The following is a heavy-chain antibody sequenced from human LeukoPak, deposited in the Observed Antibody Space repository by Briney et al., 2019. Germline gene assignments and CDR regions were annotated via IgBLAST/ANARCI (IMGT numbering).Heavy chain of an antibody. D-gene: IGHD2-2*02. CDR2: ISGSGGST. CDR1: GFTFSSYA. J-gene: IGHJ4*02. V-gene: IGHV3-23*01. CDR3: AKDWRLYYYFDY. Sequence: GGSLRLSCAASGFTFSSYAMSWVRQAPGKGLEWVSAISGSGGSTYYADSVKGRFTISRDNSKNTLYLQMNSLRAVDTAVYYCAKDWRLYYYFDYWGQGTLVTVSS.